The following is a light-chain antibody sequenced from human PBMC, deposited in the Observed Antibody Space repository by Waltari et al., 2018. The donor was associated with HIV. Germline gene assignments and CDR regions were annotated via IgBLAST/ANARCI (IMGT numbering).Light chain of an antibody. CDR2: KAS. V-gene: IGKV1-5*03. CDR1: QSISSW. CDR3: QQYNSDWT. Sequence: DIQMTQSPSTLSASAGDRITITCRATQSISSWLAWYQQKPGKAPKLRIYKASSLESGVPSRFSGSGSGTEFTLTISSLQPDDFATYYCQQYNSDWTFGQGTKVEIK. J-gene: IGKJ1*01.